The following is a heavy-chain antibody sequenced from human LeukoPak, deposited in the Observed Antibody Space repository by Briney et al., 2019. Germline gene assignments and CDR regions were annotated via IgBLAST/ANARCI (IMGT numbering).Heavy chain of an antibody. V-gene: IGHV3-23*01. CDR3: AEDGSGYWEGGEYYFDY. J-gene: IGHJ4*02. D-gene: IGHD3-22*01. CDR2: ISGSGGST. Sequence: GGSLRLSCAASGFTFSSYAMSWVRQAPGKGLEWVSAISGSGGSTYYADSVKGRFTISRDNSKNTLYLQMNSLRAEDTAVYYCAEDGSGYWEGGEYYFDYWGQGTLVTVSS. CDR1: GFTFSSYA.